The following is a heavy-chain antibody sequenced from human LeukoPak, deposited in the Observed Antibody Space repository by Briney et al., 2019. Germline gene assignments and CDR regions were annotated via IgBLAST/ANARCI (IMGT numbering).Heavy chain of an antibody. Sequence: SVKVSCKASGGTFSSYAISWVRQAPGQGLEGMGRIIPIFGIANYAQKFQGRVTITADKSTSTAYMELSSLRSEDTAVYYCARNYGSGTGWFDPWGQGTLVTVSS. D-gene: IGHD3-10*01. V-gene: IGHV1-69*04. J-gene: IGHJ5*02. CDR2: IIPIFGIA. CDR1: GGTFSSYA. CDR3: ARNYGSGTGWFDP.